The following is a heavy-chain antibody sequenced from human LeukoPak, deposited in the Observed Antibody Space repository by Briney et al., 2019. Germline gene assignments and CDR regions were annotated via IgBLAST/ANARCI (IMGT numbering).Heavy chain of an antibody. V-gene: IGHV3-74*01. CDR2: INKDGSVT. CDR3: VKVRGGARVGYFDY. J-gene: IGHJ4*02. D-gene: IGHD3-16*01. CDR1: GFTFSSYS. Sequence: GGSLRLSCAASGFTFSSYSMNWVRQAPGKGLVWVSRINKDGSVTDYAESVKGRFSISRDNAKNTLYLQMNSLRVEDTAIYYCVKVRGGARVGYFDYWGQGTLVTVSS.